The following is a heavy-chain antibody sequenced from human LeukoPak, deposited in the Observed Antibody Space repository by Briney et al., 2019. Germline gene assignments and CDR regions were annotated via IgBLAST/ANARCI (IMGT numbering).Heavy chain of an antibody. V-gene: IGHV4-28*01. Sequence: SDTLSLTCAVSGYSISSSNWWGWIRQPPGKGLEWIGYIYYSGSAYYNTSLNSRVTMSVDTSKNQFSLKLNSVTAADTAVYYCARMYSGTSYYFDYWGQGTLVTVSS. CDR2: IYYSGSA. D-gene: IGHD1-26*01. CDR3: ARMYSGTSYYFDY. CDR1: GYSISSSNW. J-gene: IGHJ4*02.